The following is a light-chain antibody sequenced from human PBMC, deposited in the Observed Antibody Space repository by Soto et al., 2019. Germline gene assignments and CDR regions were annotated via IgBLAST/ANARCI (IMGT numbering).Light chain of an antibody. CDR1: QGISSY. V-gene: IGKV1-9*01. CDR2: AAP. CDR3: QQLNNSPLT. Sequence: DIQLTQSPSFLSASVGDRVTITCRASQGISSYLAWYQQRPVKAPKVLMYAAPTLQSGVPSRFSGSVSGTEFALTISSLQPEDFATYYCQQLNNSPLTFGGGIKVEI. J-gene: IGKJ4*01.